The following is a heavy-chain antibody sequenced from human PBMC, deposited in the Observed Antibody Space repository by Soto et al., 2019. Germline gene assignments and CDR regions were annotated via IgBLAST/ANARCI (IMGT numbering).Heavy chain of an antibody. Sequence: SETLSLTCTVSGDSIISGGYYWSWIRQHPEKGLEWIGYIYYSGSTYYNPSLKSRVTISVDTSKNQFSLKLSSVTAADTAVYYCARGYCSSTSCYTEYFQHWGQGTLVTVSS. CDR2: IYYSGST. D-gene: IGHD2-2*02. CDR1: GDSIISGGYY. V-gene: IGHV4-31*03. J-gene: IGHJ1*01. CDR3: ARGYCSSTSCYTEYFQH.